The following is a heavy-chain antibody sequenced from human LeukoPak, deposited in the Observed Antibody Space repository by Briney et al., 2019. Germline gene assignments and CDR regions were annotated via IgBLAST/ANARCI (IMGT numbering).Heavy chain of an antibody. J-gene: IGHJ3*02. D-gene: IGHD5-24*01. V-gene: IGHV3-11*01. CDR3: ARAIYDGFDI. CDR2: ISSSGRNT. CDR1: GLTFSDYY. Sequence: GGSLRLSCAASGLTFSDYYMTWIRQAPGKGLDWVSYISSSGRNTYYADSVKGRFTISRDNAKNSLYLQMNSLRAEDTAVYYCARAIYDGFDIWGQGKMVTVSS.